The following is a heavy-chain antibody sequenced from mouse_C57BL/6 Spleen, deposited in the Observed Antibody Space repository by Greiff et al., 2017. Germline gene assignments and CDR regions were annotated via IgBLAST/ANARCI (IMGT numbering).Heavy chain of an antibody. V-gene: IGHV1-69*01. CDR3: ARNQYYFDY. CDR2: IDPSDSYT. CDR1: GYTFTSYW. J-gene: IGHJ2*01. Sequence: VQLQQSGAELVMPGASVKLSCKASGYTFTSYWMHWVKQRPGQGLEWIGEIDPSDSYTKYNQQFKGNSTLTVDKSSSTAYMQLSCLTSEDSAVYYCARNQYYFDYWGQGTTLTVSS.